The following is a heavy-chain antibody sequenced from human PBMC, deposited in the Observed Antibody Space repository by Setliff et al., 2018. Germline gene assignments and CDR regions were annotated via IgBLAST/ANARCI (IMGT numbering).Heavy chain of an antibody. Sequence: LSLTCTVSGGSISSYYWSWIRQPAGKGLEWIGHIYIGGSANYNPSLKSRVTMSIDTSKNQFSLKPNSVTAADMAVYYCAREQWLDPPGYYYMDVWAKGTTVTVSS. CDR1: GGSISSYY. J-gene: IGHJ6*03. V-gene: IGHV4-4*07. CDR2: IYIGGSA. D-gene: IGHD6-19*01. CDR3: AREQWLDPPGYYYMDV.